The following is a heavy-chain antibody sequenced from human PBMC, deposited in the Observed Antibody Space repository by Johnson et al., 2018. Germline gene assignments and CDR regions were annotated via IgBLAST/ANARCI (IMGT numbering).Heavy chain of an antibody. V-gene: IGHV3-49*05. CDR3: ARMPVDTTTFTHYYYGMDV. CDR1: GFTFGDAA. CDR2: IRSKTYGGKT. Sequence: VQLVESGGGLVKPGRSRRLACTASGFTFGDAAMSWFRQGPGKGLEWVGFIRSKTYGGKTEYAASVHGRFNISRDDSKGIGYLQMHNLKTEDTAVYYCARMPVDTTTFTHYYYGMDVWGQGTTVTVSS. D-gene: IGHD5-18*01. J-gene: IGHJ6*02.